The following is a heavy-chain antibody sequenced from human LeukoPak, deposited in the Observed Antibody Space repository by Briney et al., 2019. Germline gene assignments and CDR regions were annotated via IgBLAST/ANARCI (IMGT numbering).Heavy chain of an antibody. Sequence: GGSLRLSCAASGFTFRSYGMSWVRQAPGKGLEWVSGISGSGGRTFYADSVKGRFTISRDKSKNTLYLQMNSLRAEDTAVYYCAKDDYYDRSGYLYYFDYWGQGTLVTVSS. CDR2: ISGSGGRT. D-gene: IGHD3-22*01. J-gene: IGHJ4*02. CDR3: AKDDYYDRSGYLYYFDY. V-gene: IGHV3-23*01. CDR1: GFTFRSYG.